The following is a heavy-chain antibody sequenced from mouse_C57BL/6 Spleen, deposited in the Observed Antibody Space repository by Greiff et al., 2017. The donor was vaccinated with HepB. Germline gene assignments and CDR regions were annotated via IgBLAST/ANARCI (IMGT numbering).Heavy chain of an antibody. V-gene: IGHV5-6*01. CDR2: ISSGGSYT. CDR1: GFTFSSYG. CDR3: ARQEYGSSAWFAY. J-gene: IGHJ3*01. Sequence: EVHLVESGGDLVKPGGSLKLSCAASGFTFSSYGMSWVRQTPDKRLAWVATISSGGSYTYYPDIVKGRFTISRDNAKNTLYLLMSSLKSEDTAMYYCARQEYGSSAWFAYWGQGTLVTVSA. D-gene: IGHD1-1*01.